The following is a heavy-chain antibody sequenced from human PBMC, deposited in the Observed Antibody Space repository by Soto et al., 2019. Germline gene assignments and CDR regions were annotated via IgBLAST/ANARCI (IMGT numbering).Heavy chain of an antibody. CDR3: ARGYGGPIGWFDP. CDR2: INAGNGNT. D-gene: IGHD3-16*01. CDR1: GYTFTSYA. Sequence: QVQLVQSGAEVKKPGASVKVSCKASGYTFTSYAMHWVRQAPGQRLEWMGWINAGNGNTKYSQKFQGRVTITRDKSARTAYRELSSLRSEDTAVYYCARGYGGPIGWFDPWGQGTLVTVSS. V-gene: IGHV1-3*01. J-gene: IGHJ5*02.